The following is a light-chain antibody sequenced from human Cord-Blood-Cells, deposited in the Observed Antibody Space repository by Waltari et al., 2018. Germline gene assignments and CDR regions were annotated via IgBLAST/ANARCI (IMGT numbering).Light chain of an antibody. J-gene: IGLJ2*01. Sequence: QSALTQPASVSGSPGQSITISCTGTSSDVGSYNLVSWYQQHPGEAPKLMIYEGSKRPSGVSMRFAGSKSGNTASRTISGLQAEDDADYYCCSYAGSSTVVFGGGTKLTVL. V-gene: IGLV2-23*01. CDR2: EGS. CDR1: SSDVGSYNL. CDR3: CSYAGSSTVV.